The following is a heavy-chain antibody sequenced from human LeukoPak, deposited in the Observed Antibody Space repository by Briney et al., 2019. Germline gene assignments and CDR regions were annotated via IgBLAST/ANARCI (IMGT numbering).Heavy chain of an antibody. Sequence: SETLSLTCTVSGGSISSYYWSWIRQPQGKGLEWIGYIYYSGSTNSNPSLKSRVTISVDTSKNQFSLKLSSVTAADTAVYYCARVWGAVAGTSYFDYWGQGTLVTVSS. V-gene: IGHV4-59*01. CDR3: ARVWGAVAGTSYFDY. CDR2: IYYSGST. D-gene: IGHD6-19*01. J-gene: IGHJ4*02. CDR1: GGSISSYY.